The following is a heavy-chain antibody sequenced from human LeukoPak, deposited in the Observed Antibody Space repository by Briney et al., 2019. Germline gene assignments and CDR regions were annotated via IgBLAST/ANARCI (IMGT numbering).Heavy chain of an antibody. Sequence: SETLSLTCAVYGGSFSGYYWSWIRQPPGKGLEWIGEINHSGSTNYNPSLKSRVTISVDTSKNQFSLKLSSVTAADTAVYYCARGSTSFNWFDPWGQGTLVIVSS. CDR3: ARGSTSFNWFDP. V-gene: IGHV4-34*01. J-gene: IGHJ5*02. D-gene: IGHD2-2*01. CDR1: GGSFSGYY. CDR2: INHSGST.